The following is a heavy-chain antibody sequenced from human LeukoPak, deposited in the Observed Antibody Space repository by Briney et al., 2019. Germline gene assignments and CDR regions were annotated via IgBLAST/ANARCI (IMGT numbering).Heavy chain of an antibody. V-gene: IGHV1-69*01. J-gene: IGHJ4*02. CDR1: GGTFSSYA. CDR2: IIPIFGTA. Sequence: SVKVSCKASGGTFSSYAISWVRQAPGQGLEWMGGIIPIFGTANYAQKFQGRVTITADESTSTAYMELSSLRSEDTAVYYCARHGEPGIAAPTNLYFDYWGQGTLVTVSS. D-gene: IGHD6-13*01. CDR3: ARHGEPGIAAPTNLYFDY.